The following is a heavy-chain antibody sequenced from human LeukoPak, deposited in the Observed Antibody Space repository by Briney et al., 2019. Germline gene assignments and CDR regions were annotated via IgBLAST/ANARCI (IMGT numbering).Heavy chain of an antibody. V-gene: IGHV3-30-3*01. CDR2: ISYDGSNK. CDR1: GFTFSSYA. J-gene: IGHJ2*01. Sequence: GRSLRLSCAASGFTFSSYAMHWVRQAPGKGLEWVAVISYDGSNKYYADSVKGRFTISRDNSKNTLYLQMNSLRAEDTAVYYCAKDFERYSGYGRYFDLWGRGTLVTVSS. D-gene: IGHD5-12*01. CDR3: AKDFERYSGYGRYFDL.